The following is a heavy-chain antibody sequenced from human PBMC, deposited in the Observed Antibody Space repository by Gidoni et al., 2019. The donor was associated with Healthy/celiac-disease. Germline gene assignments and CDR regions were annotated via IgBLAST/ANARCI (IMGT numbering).Heavy chain of an antibody. Sequence: QGTLKESGPVLVKPTETRTLTCTVSGFSLSKARMGVSWIRQPPGKALEWLAHIFSNDEKSYSTSLKSRLTISKDTSKSQVVLTMTNMDPVDTATYYCARIPVPWQLVGMGAFDIWGQGTMVTVSS. CDR2: IFSNDEK. V-gene: IGHV2-26*01. CDR3: ARIPVPWQLVGMGAFDI. J-gene: IGHJ3*02. D-gene: IGHD6-6*01. CDR1: GFSLSKARMG.